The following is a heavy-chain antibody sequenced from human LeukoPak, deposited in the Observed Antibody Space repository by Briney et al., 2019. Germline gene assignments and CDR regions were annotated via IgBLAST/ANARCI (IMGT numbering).Heavy chain of an antibody. V-gene: IGHV4-59*08. CDR1: AGSLASYC. CDR2: IYYSGTT. J-gene: IGHJ5*01. D-gene: IGHD3-3*01. CDR3: ARGARITIFEGWFDS. Sequence: PETLSPTRSVSAGSLASYCWNWIRHPPGNGLEWIGYIYYSGTTHYSPALKSRVTMSVDTSKNQFYLKLSSVTAADTAVYYCARGARITIFEGWFDSWGQGTLVTVSS.